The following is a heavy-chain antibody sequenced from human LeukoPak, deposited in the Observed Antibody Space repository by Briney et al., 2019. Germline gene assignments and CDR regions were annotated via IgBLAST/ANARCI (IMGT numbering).Heavy chain of an antibody. V-gene: IGHV4-30-2*01. Sequence: SETLSLTCAVSGGSISSGGYSWSWIRQPPGKGLEWIGYIYHSGSTYYNPSLKSRVTISVDRSKNQISLHLNSVTPEDTAVYYCARRLTQYDCFDPWGQGILVTVSS. CDR3: ARRLTQYDCFDP. D-gene: IGHD2-2*01. CDR1: GGSISSGGYS. J-gene: IGHJ5*02. CDR2: IYHSGST.